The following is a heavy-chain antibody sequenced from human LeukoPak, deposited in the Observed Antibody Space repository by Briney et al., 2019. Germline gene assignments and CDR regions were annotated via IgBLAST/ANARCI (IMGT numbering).Heavy chain of an antibody. CDR3: AKDGASLKYYGSGSYLDY. CDR2: ISYDGSNK. J-gene: IGHJ4*02. Sequence: GGSLRLSCAASGFTLSSYGMHWVRQAPGKGLEWVAVISYDGSNKYYADSVKGRFTISRDNSKNTLYLQMNSLRAEDTAVYYCAKDGASLKYYGSGSYLDYWGQGTLVTVSS. V-gene: IGHV3-30*18. CDR1: GFTLSSYG. D-gene: IGHD3-10*01.